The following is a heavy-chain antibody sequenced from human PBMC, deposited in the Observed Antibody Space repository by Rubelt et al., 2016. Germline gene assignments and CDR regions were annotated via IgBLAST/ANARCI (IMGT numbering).Heavy chain of an antibody. CDR3: AKGVAAAGDDAFDI. J-gene: IGHJ3*02. CDR2: ISGDGSIT. D-gene: IGHD6-13*01. Sequence: GKGLVWVSRISGDGSITNYVDSVKGRFTISRDNSKNTLYLQMNSLRAEDTALYYCAKGVAAAGDDAFDIWGQGTMVTVSS. V-gene: IGHV3-74*01.